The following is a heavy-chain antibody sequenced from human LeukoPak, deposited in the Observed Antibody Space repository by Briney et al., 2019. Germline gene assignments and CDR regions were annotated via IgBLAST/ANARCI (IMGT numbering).Heavy chain of an antibody. CDR1: GFTFRSYA. J-gene: IGHJ4*02. CDR2: IGSGGGST. Sequence: PGGSLRLSCAASGFTFRSYALTWVRQAPGKGLEWVSSIGSGGGSTYYADSVKGRFTISRDNSKNTVYLQMNSLRAEDTAVYCCAKDDYGDFLFDYWGQGTLVTVSS. CDR3: AKDDYGDFLFDY. V-gene: IGHV3-23*01. D-gene: IGHD4-17*01.